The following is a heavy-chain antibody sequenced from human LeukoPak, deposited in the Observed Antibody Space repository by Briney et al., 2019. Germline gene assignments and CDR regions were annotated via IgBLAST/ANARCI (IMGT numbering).Heavy chain of an antibody. V-gene: IGHV3-30*14. CDR3: ARDLGTV. CDR2: ISYDGSNK. Sequence: GRSLRLSCAASGFTFSSYAMHWVRQAPGKGLEWVAVISYDGSNKYYADSVKGRFTISRDNSKNTLYLQMNSLRAEDTAVYYCARDLGTVWGRGTLVTVSS. J-gene: IGHJ2*01. D-gene: IGHD3-10*01. CDR1: GFTFSSYA.